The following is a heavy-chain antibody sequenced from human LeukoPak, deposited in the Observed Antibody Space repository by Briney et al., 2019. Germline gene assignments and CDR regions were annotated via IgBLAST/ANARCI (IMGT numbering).Heavy chain of an antibody. D-gene: IGHD3-10*01. J-gene: IGHJ4*02. Sequence: GGSLRLSCAASGFTFSSYAMSWVRQAPGKGLEWVSAISGSGGSTYYADSVKGRFTISRDNSKNTLYLQMNSLRVEDTAVYYCTRDRSSMVRGSYFDYWGQGTLVTVSS. CDR3: TRDRSSMVRGSYFDY. CDR2: ISGSGGST. V-gene: IGHV3-23*01. CDR1: GFTFSSYA.